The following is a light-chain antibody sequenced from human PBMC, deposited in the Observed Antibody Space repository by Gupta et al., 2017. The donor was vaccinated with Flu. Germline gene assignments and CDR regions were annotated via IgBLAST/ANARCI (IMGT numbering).Light chain of an antibody. J-gene: IGKJ4*01. V-gene: IGKV3-20*01. Sequence: EIVLTQSPDILSLSPGERATLSCRASRSLSTRFLAWYQQRPGQAPSLLIYRTSNRATGTPDRFSGDGSGTDFTLTISGLEPEDFAVYFCQQYDTSPLTFGGGTTIEIK. CDR2: RTS. CDR3: QQYDTSPLT. CDR1: RSLSTRF.